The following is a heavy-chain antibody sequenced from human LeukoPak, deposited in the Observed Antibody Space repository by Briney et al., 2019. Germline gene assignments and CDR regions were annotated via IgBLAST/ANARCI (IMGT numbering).Heavy chain of an antibody. CDR2: ISSSGSTI. D-gene: IGHD6-19*01. V-gene: IGHV3-48*03. Sequence: PGGSLRLSCAASGFTFSSYEMNWVRQAPGKGLEWVSYISSSGSTIYYADSVKGRFTISRDNSKNTLYLQMNSLRAEDTAVYYCAKDSYSSGWFDYWGQGTLVTVSS. CDR1: GFTFSSYE. CDR3: AKDSYSSGWFDY. J-gene: IGHJ4*02.